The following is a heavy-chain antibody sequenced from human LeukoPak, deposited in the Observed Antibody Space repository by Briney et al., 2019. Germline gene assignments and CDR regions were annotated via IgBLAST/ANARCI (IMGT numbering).Heavy chain of an antibody. CDR1: GFTFSSYA. D-gene: IGHD3/OR15-3a*01. CDR2: ITSGGGT. Sequence: GGSLRLSCAASGFTFSSYAMSWVRQAPGKGLEWVSSITSGGGTSDADSVKGRFTISRDNSKNTLYLQMNSLRAEDTAVYYCAREFGLITSHWGQGTLVTVSS. V-gene: IGHV3-23*01. CDR3: AREFGLITSH. J-gene: IGHJ1*01.